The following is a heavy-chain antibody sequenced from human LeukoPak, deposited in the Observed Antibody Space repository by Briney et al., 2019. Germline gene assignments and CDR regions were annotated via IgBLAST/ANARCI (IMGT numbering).Heavy chain of an antibody. D-gene: IGHD2-21*01. CDR1: GGSFSGYY. CDR3: ARARRLARTRSYYFDY. Sequence: SETLSLTCAVYGGSFSGYYWSWIRHPPGKGLEWIGEINHSGSTNYNPSLKSRVTISVDTSKNQFSLKLSSVTAADTAVYYCARARRLARTRSYYFDYWGQGTLVTVSS. CDR2: INHSGST. J-gene: IGHJ4*02. V-gene: IGHV4-34*01.